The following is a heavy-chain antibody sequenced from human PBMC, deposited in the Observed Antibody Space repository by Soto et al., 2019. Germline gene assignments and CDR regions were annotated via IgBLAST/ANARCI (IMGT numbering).Heavy chain of an antibody. CDR3: AKDPPPPVRQITYYYYGMDV. CDR1: GFTFSSYA. D-gene: IGHD3-16*01. V-gene: IGHV3-23*01. Sequence: GGSLRLSCAASGFTFSSYAMSWVRQAPGKWLEWVSAISGSGGSTYYADSVKGRFTISRDNSKNTLYLQMNSLRAEDTAVYYCAKDPPPPVRQITYYYYGMDVWGQGATVTVSS. CDR2: ISGSGGST. J-gene: IGHJ6*02.